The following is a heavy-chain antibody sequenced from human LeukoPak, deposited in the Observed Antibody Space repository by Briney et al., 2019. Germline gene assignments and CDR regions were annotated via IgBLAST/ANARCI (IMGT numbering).Heavy chain of an antibody. V-gene: IGHV1-46*01. D-gene: IGHD3-22*01. CDR2: INPSGGST. CDR3: ARELVVVLRGYYFDY. J-gene: IGHJ4*02. CDR1: GYTFTSYY. Sequence: ASVKVSCKAPGYTFTSYYMHWVRQAPGQGLEWMGIINPSGGSTNYAQKFQGRVTMTRDTSTSTVYMELSSLRSEDTAVYYCARELVVVLRGYYFDYWGQGTLVTVSS.